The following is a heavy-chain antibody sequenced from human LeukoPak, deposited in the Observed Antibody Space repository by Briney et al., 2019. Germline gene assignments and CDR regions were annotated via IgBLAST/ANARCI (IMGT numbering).Heavy chain of an antibody. J-gene: IGHJ4*02. D-gene: IGHD4-17*01. CDR2: INSDGSST. CDR1: GFTFSSYW. V-gene: IGHV3-74*01. CDR3: ARAERRYGDYLGFDY. Sequence: GGSLRLSCAASGFTFSSYWMRWVRQAPGKGLVWVSRINSDGSSTFYADTVKGRFTISRDNAKNTLYLQLNGLRAEDTAVYYCARAERRYGDYLGFDYWGQGSLVTVSS.